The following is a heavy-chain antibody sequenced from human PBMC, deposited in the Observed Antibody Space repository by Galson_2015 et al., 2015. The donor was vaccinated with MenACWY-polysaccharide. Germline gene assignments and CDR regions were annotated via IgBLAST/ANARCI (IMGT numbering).Heavy chain of an antibody. D-gene: IGHD3-22*01. CDR2: IKQDGSDK. CDR3: ARDTRCGGSSGCQSWFDP. CDR1: GFTFNTYW. J-gene: IGHJ5*02. V-gene: IGHV3-7*01. Sequence: LRLSCAASGFTFNTYWMSWVRQAPGKGLEWVANIKQDGSDKYYVESVKGRFTISRDNAENSLYLQMNSLRVEDTAVYYCARDTRCGGSSGCQSWFDPWGQGTLVTVSS.